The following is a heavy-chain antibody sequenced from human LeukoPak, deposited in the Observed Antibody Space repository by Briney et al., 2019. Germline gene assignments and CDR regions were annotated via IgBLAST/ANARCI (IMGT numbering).Heavy chain of an antibody. CDR3: ASSSWSKDNWFDP. V-gene: IGHV3-72*01. CDR1: GFTFSDHY. D-gene: IGHD6-13*01. Sequence: PGGSLRLSCAASGFTFSDHYMDWVRQAPGKGLEWVGRTRNKANSYTTEYAASVKGRFTISRDDSKNSLYLQMNSLKTEDTAVCYCASSSWSKDNWFDPWGQGTLVTVSS. J-gene: IGHJ5*02. CDR2: TRNKANSYTT.